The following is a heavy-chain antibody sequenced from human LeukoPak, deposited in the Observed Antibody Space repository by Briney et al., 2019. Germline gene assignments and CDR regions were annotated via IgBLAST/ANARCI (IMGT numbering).Heavy chain of an antibody. CDR3: ARRGAVYGGNDFDY. V-gene: IGHV4-59*08. CDR2: IYYSGST. CDR1: NGTISNYY. J-gene: IGHJ4*01. D-gene: IGHD4-23*01. Sequence: PPETLSLTCTVSNGTISNYYSSWIRQTTGKGLEWIGFIYYSGSTNYNPSLKSRVTMSVDTSKNQFSLNLSSVTASDTAVYYCARRGAVYGGNDFDYWGQGTLGTVSS.